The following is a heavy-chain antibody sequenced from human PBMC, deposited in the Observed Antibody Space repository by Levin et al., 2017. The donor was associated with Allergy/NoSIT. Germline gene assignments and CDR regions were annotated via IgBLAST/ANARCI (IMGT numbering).Heavy chain of an antibody. Sequence: GGSLRLSCAASGFIFSNGWMSWVRQAPGKGLEWVGRIKSKTVGGTTDYAAPVKGRFTISRDDAKNTLYLQMNSLKTEDTAVYYCTTEGGSYGDYDGWFDPWGQGTLVTVSS. CDR1: GFIFSNGW. J-gene: IGHJ5*02. V-gene: IGHV3-15*01. CDR2: IKSKTVGGTT. D-gene: IGHD4-17*01. CDR3: TTEGGSYGDYDGWFDP.